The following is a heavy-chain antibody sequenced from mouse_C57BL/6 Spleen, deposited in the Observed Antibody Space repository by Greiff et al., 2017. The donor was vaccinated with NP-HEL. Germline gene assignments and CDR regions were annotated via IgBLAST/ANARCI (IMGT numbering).Heavy chain of an antibody. CDR3: ARSDGYYNYAMDY. CDR2: IYPGDGDT. J-gene: IGHJ4*01. D-gene: IGHD2-3*01. CDR1: GYAFSSSW. V-gene: IGHV1-82*01. Sequence: QVQLQQSGPELVKPGASVKISCKASGYAFSSSWMNWVKQRPGKGLEWIGRIYPGDGDTNYNGKFKGKATLTADKSSSTAYMQLSSLTSEDSAVYFCARSDGYYNYAMDYWGQGTSVTVSS.